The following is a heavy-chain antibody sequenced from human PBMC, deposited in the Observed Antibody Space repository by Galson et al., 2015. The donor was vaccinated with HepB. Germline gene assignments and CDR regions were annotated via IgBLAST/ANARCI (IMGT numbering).Heavy chain of an antibody. J-gene: IGHJ3*02. CDR1: GFTVRANY. V-gene: IGHV3-66*02. D-gene: IGHD3-22*01. CDR3: ARPFYYDTSGKAFDI. CDR2: IYSGGST. Sequence: SLRLSCAASGFTVRANYMTWVRQAPGKGLEWVSVIYSGGSTYYADSVKGRFTISRDNSENTLYLQMNRLRPEDTAVYYCARPFYYDTSGKAFDIWGQGTLVTVS.